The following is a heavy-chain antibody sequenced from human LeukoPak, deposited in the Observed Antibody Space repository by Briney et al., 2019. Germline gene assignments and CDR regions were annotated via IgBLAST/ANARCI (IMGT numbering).Heavy chain of an antibody. D-gene: IGHD5-18*01. V-gene: IGHV3-23*01. CDR3: AKGSTAGYYFDY. Sequence: GGSLRPSCAASGFTFSSYAMTWVRQAPRKGLEWVSGISGSGGSTYYADSVKGRFTISRDNSKNTLYLQMNSLRAEDTAVFYCAKGSTAGYYFDYWGQGTLVTVSS. CDR1: GFTFSSYA. CDR2: ISGSGGST. J-gene: IGHJ4*02.